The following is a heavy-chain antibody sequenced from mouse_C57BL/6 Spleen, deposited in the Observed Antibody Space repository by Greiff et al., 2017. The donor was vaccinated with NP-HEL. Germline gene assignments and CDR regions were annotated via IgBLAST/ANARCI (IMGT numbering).Heavy chain of an antibody. D-gene: IGHD1-1*01. CDR3: ARSVRYYYGSSYFFYAMDY. Sequence: EVMLVESGGGLVQPGGSLSLSCAASGFTFTDYYMSWVRQPPGKALEWLGFIRNKANGYTTEYSASVKGRFTISRDNSQSILYLQMNALRAEDSATYYCARSVRYYYGSSYFFYAMDYWGQGTSVTVSS. CDR2: IRNKANGYTT. V-gene: IGHV7-3*01. J-gene: IGHJ4*01. CDR1: GFTFTDYY.